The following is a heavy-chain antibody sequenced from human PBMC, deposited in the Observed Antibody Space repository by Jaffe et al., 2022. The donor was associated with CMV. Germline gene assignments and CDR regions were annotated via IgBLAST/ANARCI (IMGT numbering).Heavy chain of an antibody. CDR2: IYYNEST. CDR1: GDSISNRY. Sequence: QVQLQESGPGLVKSSETLSLTCTVFGDSISNRYWSWIRQPPGKGLEWIGYIYYNESTNYNPSLRSRVTISVDTSKNQFSLKLSSVTAADTAVYYCARDRMQLWPWGQGTLVTVSS. D-gene: IGHD5-18*01. J-gene: IGHJ5*02. CDR3: ARDRMQLWP. V-gene: IGHV4-59*11.